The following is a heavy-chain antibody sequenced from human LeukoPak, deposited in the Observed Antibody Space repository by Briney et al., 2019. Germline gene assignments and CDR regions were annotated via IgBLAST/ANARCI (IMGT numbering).Heavy chain of an antibody. CDR1: GGSISSYY. CDR2: IYTSGST. CDR3: ARVSGGYDDY. Sequence: PSETLSLTCTVSGGSISSYYWSWIRQPAGKGLEWIGRIYTSGSTNYNPSLRSRVTISVDTSKNQFSLKVNFVTAADTAVYYCARVSGGYDDYWGQGALVTVSS. V-gene: IGHV4-4*07. D-gene: IGHD5-12*01. J-gene: IGHJ4*02.